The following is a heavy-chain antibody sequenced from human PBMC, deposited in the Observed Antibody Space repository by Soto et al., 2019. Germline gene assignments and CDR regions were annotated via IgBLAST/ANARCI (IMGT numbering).Heavy chain of an antibody. D-gene: IGHD2-15*01. CDR1: GFSLSTTGVG. CDR2: IYWDDDN. Sequence: QITLKESGPPLVKPTQTLTLTCTFSGFSLSTTGVGVGWIRQPPGKALEWLALIYWDDDNRYSPSLKSRLTITKDTAKHPVVLTMTNMDPVDTATYFYAHRSVLCSGASCYSHPFGSWGQGTLVTVSS. J-gene: IGHJ4*02. CDR3: AHRSVLCSGASCYSHPFGS. V-gene: IGHV2-5*02.